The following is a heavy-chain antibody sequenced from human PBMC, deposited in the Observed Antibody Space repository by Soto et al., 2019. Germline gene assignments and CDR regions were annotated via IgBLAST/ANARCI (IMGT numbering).Heavy chain of an antibody. CDR1: GGTFSSYA. Sequence: QVQLVQSGAEVKKPGSSVKVSCKASGGTFSSYAISWVRQAPEQGLEWMGGIIPIFGTANYAQKFQGRVTITADESTGTAYMERSSLRSEDTAVYYCARGPLGLVPAAIRPPPWFDPWGQGTLVTVSS. D-gene: IGHD2-2*01. V-gene: IGHV1-69*01. CDR2: IIPIFGTA. J-gene: IGHJ5*02. CDR3: ARGPLGLVPAAIRPPPWFDP.